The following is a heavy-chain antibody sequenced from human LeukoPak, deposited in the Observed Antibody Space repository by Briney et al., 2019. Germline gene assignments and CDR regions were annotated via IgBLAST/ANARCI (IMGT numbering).Heavy chain of an antibody. V-gene: IGHV3-30*04. CDR2: ISYDGSNK. J-gene: IGHJ6*03. CDR1: GFTFSSYA. D-gene: IGHD3-16*02. Sequence: PGGSLRLSCAASGFTFSSYAMHWVRQAPGKGLEWVAVISYDGSNKYYADSVKGRFTISRDNSKNTLYLQMNSLRAEDTAVYYCARDRRYDYVWGSYRYTTYYYMDVWGKGTTVTVSS. CDR3: ARDRRYDYVWGSYRYTTYYYMDV.